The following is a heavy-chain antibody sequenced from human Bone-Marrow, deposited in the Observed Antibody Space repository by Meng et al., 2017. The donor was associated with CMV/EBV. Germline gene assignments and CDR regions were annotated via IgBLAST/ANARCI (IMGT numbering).Heavy chain of an antibody. Sequence: GGSLRLSCAASGFTFNTYGMNWVRQVPVKGLEWVAVIWFDGRYEYYSDSVKGRFTISRDNSNNTLYLLMNSLRAEDTAVYYCAKDGGSGHSWLDPWGQGTLVTVSS. J-gene: IGHJ5*02. D-gene: IGHD3-10*01. CDR2: IWFDGRYE. CDR1: GFTFNTYG. CDR3: AKDGGSGHSWLDP. V-gene: IGHV3-33*06.